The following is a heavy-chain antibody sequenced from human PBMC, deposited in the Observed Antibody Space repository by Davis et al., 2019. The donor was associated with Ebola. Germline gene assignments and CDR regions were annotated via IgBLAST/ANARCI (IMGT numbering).Heavy chain of an antibody. CDR3: AREGCSNGVCHDFDY. V-gene: IGHV1-2*06. J-gene: IGHJ4*02. CDR1: GYY. D-gene: IGHD2-8*01. CDR2: INPNRGDT. Sequence: ASVKVSCKGSGYYLHWVRQAPGQGLKWIGRINPNRGDTNYAPNFQGRVTMTRGTSIDTAYMELIRLTSDDTAVYYCAREGCSNGVCHDFDYWGQGTLVTVSS.